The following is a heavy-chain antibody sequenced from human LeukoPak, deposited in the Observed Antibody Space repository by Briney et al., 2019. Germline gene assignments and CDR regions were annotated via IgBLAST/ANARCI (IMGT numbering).Heavy chain of an antibody. Sequence: PGGSLRLSCAASGFTFSSYAMSWVRQAPGKGLEWVSAISGSGGSTYYADSVKGRFTISRDNSKSTLYLHMNSLRAEDTAVYYCAKDLGSAYYLFDYWGQGTLVTVSS. CDR1: GFTFSSYA. CDR3: AKDLGSAYYLFDY. J-gene: IGHJ4*02. CDR2: ISGSGGST. D-gene: IGHD3-22*01. V-gene: IGHV3-23*01.